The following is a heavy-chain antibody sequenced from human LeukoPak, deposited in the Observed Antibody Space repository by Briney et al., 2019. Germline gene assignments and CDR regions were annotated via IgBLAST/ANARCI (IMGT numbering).Heavy chain of an antibody. J-gene: IGHJ6*03. CDR3: ARKKRTVSTAYYYYYYYMDV. CDR1: GGSISSYY. CDR2: IYYSGST. D-gene: IGHD4-17*01. V-gene: IGHV4-59*01. Sequence: SETLSLTCTVPGGSISSYYWSWIRQPPGKGLEWIGYIYYSGSTNYNPSLKSRVTISVDTSKNQFSLKLSSVTAADTAVYYCARKKRTVSTAYYYYYYYMDVWGKGTTVTVSS.